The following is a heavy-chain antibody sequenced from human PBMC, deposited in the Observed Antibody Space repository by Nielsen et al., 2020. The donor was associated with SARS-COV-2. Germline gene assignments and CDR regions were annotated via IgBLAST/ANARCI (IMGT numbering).Heavy chain of an antibody. D-gene: IGHD3-10*01. CDR3: AKDDVVRGDAYDI. CDR2: INPSGSGT. V-gene: IGHV3-74*01. J-gene: IGHJ3*02. Sequence: GGSLRLSCSASGFTFSSTYMDWVRQAPGQGLVWVSRINPSGSGTAYADSVKGRFAVSRDNAENTVVLQIHSLRVEDTAVYYCAKDDVVRGDAYDIWDQGTVVTVSS. CDR1: GFTFSSTY.